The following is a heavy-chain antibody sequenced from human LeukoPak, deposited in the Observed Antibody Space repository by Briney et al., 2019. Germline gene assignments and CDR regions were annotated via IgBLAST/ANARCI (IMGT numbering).Heavy chain of an antibody. CDR2: IRQDGSQK. D-gene: IGHD2-15*01. CDR1: GFTFSNFW. CDR3: ARESEHSVSQVDFDL. J-gene: IGHJ3*01. V-gene: IGHV3-7*01. Sequence: GGSLTLSCAASGFTFSNFWMSWVRQAPGKGLEWVATIRQDGSQKYYVDSVKGRFTISRDNAKNSLYLQMNSKRGEDTAVYYCARESEHSVSQVDFDLWGQGTMVTVSS.